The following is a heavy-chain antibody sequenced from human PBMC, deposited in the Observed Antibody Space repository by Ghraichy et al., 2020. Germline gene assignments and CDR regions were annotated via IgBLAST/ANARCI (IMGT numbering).Heavy chain of an antibody. CDR3: ARGARLCSSASCSRLDAFDI. CDR2: TYYRSKWYN. Sequence: SQTLSLTCAISGDSISSNSAAWNWIRQSPSRGLEWLGRTYYRSKWYNDYAVSVKGRMTINPDTSKNQFSLQLDSVTPEDTAVYYCARGARLCSSASCSRLDAFDIWGQGTMVTVSS. D-gene: IGHD2-2*01. CDR1: GDSISSNSAA. J-gene: IGHJ3*02. V-gene: IGHV6-1*01.